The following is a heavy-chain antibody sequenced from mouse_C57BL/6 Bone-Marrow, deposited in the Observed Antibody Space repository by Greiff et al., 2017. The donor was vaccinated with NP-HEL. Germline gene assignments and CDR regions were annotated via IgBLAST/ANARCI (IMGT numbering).Heavy chain of an antibody. D-gene: IGHD1-1*01. Sequence: VQLQQSGAELVKPGASVKISCKASGYAFSSYWMNWVKQRPGKGLEWIGQIYPGDGDTNYNGKFKGKATLTADKSSSTAYMQLSSLTSEDSAVYFCARKGTYYYWYFDVWGTGTTVTVSS. CDR3: ARKGTYYYWYFDV. J-gene: IGHJ1*03. CDR2: IYPGDGDT. V-gene: IGHV1-80*01. CDR1: GYAFSSYW.